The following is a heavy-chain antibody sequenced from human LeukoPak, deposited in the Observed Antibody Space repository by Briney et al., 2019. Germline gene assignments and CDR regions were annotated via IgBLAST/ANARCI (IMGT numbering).Heavy chain of an antibody. CDR3: TPGWY. CDR2: IESKIDGGTT. Sequence: PGGSPRLSCAASGFTFSDAWMTWVRQAPGKGLEWVGHIESKIDGGTTDYAAPVKGRFTISGDDSKNTVYLQMNSLKSEDTAVYFCTPGWYWGQGTLVTVSS. CDR1: GFTFSDAW. V-gene: IGHV3-15*04. J-gene: IGHJ4*02. D-gene: IGHD6-19*01.